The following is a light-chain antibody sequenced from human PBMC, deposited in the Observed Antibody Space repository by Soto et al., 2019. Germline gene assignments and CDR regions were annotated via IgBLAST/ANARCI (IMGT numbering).Light chain of an antibody. CDR2: DAS. Sequence: EIVLTKSPATLSLSPGERATLSCRASQSVISYLAWYQQKPGQAPRLLIYDASNRATGIPARFSGSGSGTDFTLTISSLEPEDFAVYFCQHRSNWPLTFGGGTKVEIK. V-gene: IGKV3-11*01. J-gene: IGKJ4*01. CDR3: QHRSNWPLT. CDR1: QSVISY.